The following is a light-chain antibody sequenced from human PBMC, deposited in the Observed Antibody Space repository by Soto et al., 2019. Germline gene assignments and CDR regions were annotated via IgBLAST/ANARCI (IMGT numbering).Light chain of an antibody. CDR3: QQYNSYWM. CDR2: DAS. Sequence: IQMTQSTSTLSASIGDRVTITCRASQSISSWLAWYQQKPGKAPNLLIYDASSLESEVPSRFSGDGSGTEFTLIISSLQPDEFATYYCQQYNSYWMFGLGTKVDI. CDR1: QSISSW. V-gene: IGKV1-5*01. J-gene: IGKJ1*01.